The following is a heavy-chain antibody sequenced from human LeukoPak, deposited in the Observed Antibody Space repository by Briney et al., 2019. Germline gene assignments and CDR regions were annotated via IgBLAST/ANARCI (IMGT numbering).Heavy chain of an antibody. CDR2: IKQDGSEK. CDR3: AREYDSGSYYNFGY. J-gene: IGHJ4*02. V-gene: IGHV3-7*01. D-gene: IGHD3-10*01. Sequence: GGSLRLSCAASGFTFSSYWMSWVRQAPGKGLEWVANIKQDGSEKYYVDSVKGRFTISRDNAKNSLYLQMNSLRAEDTAVYYCAREYDSGSYYNFGYWGQGTLVTVSS. CDR1: GFTFSSYW.